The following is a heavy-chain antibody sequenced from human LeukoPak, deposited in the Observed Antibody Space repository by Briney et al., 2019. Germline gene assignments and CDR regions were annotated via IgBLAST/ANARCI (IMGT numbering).Heavy chain of an antibody. Sequence: GGSLRLSCAASGFTFSRYAMSWVRQAPGKGLEWVSSISGSGDSTYDADSVKGRFTISRDNSNNTMYLQLNTLRAEDTAVYYCAKDQANFDWLPSLDYWGQGTLVTVSS. CDR2: ISGSGDST. CDR1: GFTFSRYA. J-gene: IGHJ4*02. D-gene: IGHD3-9*01. CDR3: AKDQANFDWLPSLDY. V-gene: IGHV3-23*01.